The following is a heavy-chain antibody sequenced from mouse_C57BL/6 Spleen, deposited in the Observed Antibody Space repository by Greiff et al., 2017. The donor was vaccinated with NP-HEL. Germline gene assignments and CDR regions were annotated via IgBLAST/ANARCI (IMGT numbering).Heavy chain of an antibody. CDR3: ARGGYYGSSPIFDY. V-gene: IGHV1-64*01. J-gene: IGHJ2*01. CDR1: GYTFTSYW. CDR2: IHPNSGST. Sequence: QVQLQQPGAELVKPGASVKLSCKASGYTFTSYWMHWVKQRPGQGLEWIGMIHPNSGSTNYNEKFKSKATLTVDKSSSTAYMQLLSLTSEDSAVYYCARGGYYGSSPIFDYWGQGTTLTVSS. D-gene: IGHD1-1*01.